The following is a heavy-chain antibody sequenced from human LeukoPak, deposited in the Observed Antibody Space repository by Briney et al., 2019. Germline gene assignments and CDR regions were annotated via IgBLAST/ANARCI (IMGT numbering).Heavy chain of an antibody. J-gene: IGHJ4*02. Sequence: ASVKVSCKASGYTFTSYDINWVRQATGQGLEWMGWMNPNSGNTGYAQKFQGRVTMTRNTSISTAYMELSSLRSEDTAVYYCARPYSSSSEGDHWGQGTLVTVSS. D-gene: IGHD6-6*01. V-gene: IGHV1-8*01. CDR1: GYTFTSYD. CDR2: MNPNSGNT. CDR3: ARPYSSSSEGDH.